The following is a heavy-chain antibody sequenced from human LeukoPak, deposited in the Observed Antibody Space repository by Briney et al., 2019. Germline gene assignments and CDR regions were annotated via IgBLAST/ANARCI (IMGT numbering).Heavy chain of an antibody. CDR3: VRGTLLTPFDY. V-gene: IGHV3-21*01. CDR1: GFTFSSYS. D-gene: IGHD3-9*01. Sequence: GGSLRLSCAASGFTFSSYSMNWVRQAPGKGLEWVSSISGTSSYIYYADSVKGRFTISRDNAKNSLFLQMNSLRAEDTAVYYCVRGTLLTPFDYWGQGTLVTVSS. CDR2: ISGTSSYI. J-gene: IGHJ4*02.